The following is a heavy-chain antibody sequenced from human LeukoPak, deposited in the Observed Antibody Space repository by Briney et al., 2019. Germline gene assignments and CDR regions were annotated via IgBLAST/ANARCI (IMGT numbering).Heavy chain of an antibody. CDR3: ARVSSWYPNHYYFDY. CDR1: GGSISGSTYY. CDR2: IFYSGGT. V-gene: IGHV4-39*07. Sequence: SSETLSLTCTVSGGSISGSTYYWGWIRQTPGKGLEWIGAIFYSGGTKYNLSLKSRVTISVDTSKNQFSLKLSSVTAADTAVYYCARVSSWYPNHYYFDYWGQGTLVTVSS. J-gene: IGHJ4*02. D-gene: IGHD6-13*01.